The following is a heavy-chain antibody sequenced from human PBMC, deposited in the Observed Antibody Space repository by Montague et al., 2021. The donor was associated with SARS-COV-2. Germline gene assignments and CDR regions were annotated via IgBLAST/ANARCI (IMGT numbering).Heavy chain of an antibody. CDR1: GGSFSGYN. CDR2: INHSGST. CDR3: TSEGSRRGYYYYGMDV. J-gene: IGHJ6*02. V-gene: IGHV4-34*01. D-gene: IGHD3-10*01. Sequence: SETLSLTCAVYGGSFSGYNWSWIRQLPGKGLEWIGEINHSGSTNYNPSLKSRVNISVVTSKYKFSLKLSSLTAADTAVYYWTSEGSRRGYYYYGMDVWGQGTTVTVSS.